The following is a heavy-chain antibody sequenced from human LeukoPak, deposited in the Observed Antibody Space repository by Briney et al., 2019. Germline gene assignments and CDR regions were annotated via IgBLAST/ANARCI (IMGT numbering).Heavy chain of an antibody. CDR3: AREGYCDSSGDYFDY. V-gene: IGHV4-38-2*02. CDR1: NYSISSGYY. D-gene: IGHD3-22*01. J-gene: IGHJ4*02. CDR2: LYHSGST. Sequence: PSETLSLTCTVSNYSISSGYYWAWIRQPPGRGLVWIVSLYHSGSTYYNPSLKSRVTISVDASKNQLSLMLSSVTAADTAVYYCAREGYCDSSGDYFDYWGQGTLVTVSS.